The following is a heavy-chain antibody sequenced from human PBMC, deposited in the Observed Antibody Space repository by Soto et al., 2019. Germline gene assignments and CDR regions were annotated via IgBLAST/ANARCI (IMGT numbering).Heavy chain of an antibody. CDR2: IIPIFGTA. D-gene: IGHD3-3*01. V-gene: IGHV1-69*06. J-gene: IGHJ6*02. CDR3: ASGEGQRPLDLLLPPNYYYYGMDV. Sequence: QVQLVQSGAEVKKPGSSVKVSCKASGGTFSSYAISWVRQAPGQGLEWMGGIIPIFGTANYAQKFQGRVTITADKSTSTAYMELSSLRSEDTAVYYCASGEGQRPLDLLLPPNYYYYGMDVWGQGTTVTVSS. CDR1: GGTFSSYA.